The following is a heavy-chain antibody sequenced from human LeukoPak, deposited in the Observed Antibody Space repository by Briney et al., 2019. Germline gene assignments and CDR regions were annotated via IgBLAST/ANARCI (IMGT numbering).Heavy chain of an antibody. V-gene: IGHV4-59*11. J-gene: IGHJ4*02. CDR1: GGSISSHY. CDR2: IYYSGST. Sequence: SETLSLTCTVSGGSISSHYWSWIRQPPGKGLEWIGYIYYSGSTNYNPSLKSRVTISVDTSKNQFSQKLSSVTAADTAVYYCARLGSSWGYYFDYWGQGTLVTVSS. CDR3: ARLGSSWGYYFDY. D-gene: IGHD6-13*01.